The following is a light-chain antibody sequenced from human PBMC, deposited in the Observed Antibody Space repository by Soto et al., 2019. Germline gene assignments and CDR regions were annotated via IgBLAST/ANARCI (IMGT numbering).Light chain of an antibody. V-gene: IGKV1-39*01. J-gene: IGKJ4*01. Sequence: DIQMTQSPSSLSASVGDRVTITCQASQDISNHLNWYQQKPGKAPKLLIYAASSLQSGVPSRFSGSGSGTDFTLTISSLQPEDFATYYCQQANSSPLTFGGGTKVDIK. CDR1: QDISNH. CDR3: QQANSSPLT. CDR2: AAS.